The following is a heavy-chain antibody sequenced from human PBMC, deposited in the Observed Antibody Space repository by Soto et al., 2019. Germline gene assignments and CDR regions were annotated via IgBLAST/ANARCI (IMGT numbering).Heavy chain of an antibody. J-gene: IGHJ6*03. Sequence: QVQLQESGPGLVKPSETLSLTCTVSGGSISSYYWSWIRQPPGKGLEWIGYIFYTGSTNYNPSLKSRVLISVDTSKNPFSLKLRSVTAADTAVYYCARQDGYYYYIDVWGKGTTVTVSS. CDR1: GGSISSYY. V-gene: IGHV4-59*08. CDR3: ARQDGYYYYIDV. CDR2: IFYTGST.